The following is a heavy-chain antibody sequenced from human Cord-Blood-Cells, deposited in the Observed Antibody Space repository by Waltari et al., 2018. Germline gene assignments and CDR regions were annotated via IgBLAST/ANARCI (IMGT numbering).Heavy chain of an antibody. CDR3: ASQYYDFWSGYHNWFDP. Sequence: QVQLQQWGAGLLKPSETLSLTCAVYGGSFSGYYWSWIRQPPGKGLEWIGEINHRGSTNYNPSLKSRVTISVDTSKNQFSRKLSSVTAADTAVYYCASQYYDFWSGYHNWFDPWGQGTLVTVSS. CDR1: GGSFSGYY. J-gene: IGHJ5*02. D-gene: IGHD3-3*01. CDR2: INHRGST. V-gene: IGHV4-34*01.